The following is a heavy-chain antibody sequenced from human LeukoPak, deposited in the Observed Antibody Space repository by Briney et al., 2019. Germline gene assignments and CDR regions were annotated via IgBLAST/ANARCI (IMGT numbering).Heavy chain of an antibody. D-gene: IGHD3-3*01. CDR1: GGSIRSGGYS. CDR3: ASSKVYDFWSGYYDYYYGMDV. CDR2: IYHSGST. Sequence: SQTLSLTCAVSGGSIRSGGYSWSWIRQPPGKGLEWIGYIYHSGSTYYNPSLKSRVTISVDRSKNQFSLKLSSVTAADTAVYYCASSKVYDFWSGYYDYYYGMDVWGRGTTVTVSS. J-gene: IGHJ6*02. V-gene: IGHV4-30-2*01.